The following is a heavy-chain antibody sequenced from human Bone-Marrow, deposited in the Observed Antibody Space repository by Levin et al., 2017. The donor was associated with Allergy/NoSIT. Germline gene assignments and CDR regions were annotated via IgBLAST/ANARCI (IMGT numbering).Heavy chain of an antibody. CDR1: GFTFTKYW. J-gene: IGHJ6*02. CDR3: ARKHYDNVWGTYHSGAMDV. CDR2: IKEDGSEK. D-gene: IGHD3-16*02. V-gene: IGHV3-7*01. Sequence: SCAASGFTFTKYWMSWVRQAPGKGLEWVANIKEDGSEKNYVDSVKGLFTISRDNTKNSLFLQMNILRAEDTAVYYCARKHYDNVWGTYHSGAMDVWGRGTTVIVSS.